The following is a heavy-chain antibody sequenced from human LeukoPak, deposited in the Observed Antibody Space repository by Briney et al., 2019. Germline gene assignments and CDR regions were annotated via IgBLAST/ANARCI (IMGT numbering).Heavy chain of an antibody. V-gene: IGHV3-30-3*01. D-gene: IGHD3-10*01. CDR1: GFTFSSYA. Sequence: GGSLRLSCAASGFTFSSYAMHWVRQAPGKGLEGVAVISYDGSNKYYADSVKGRFTISRDNSKNPLYLQMNSLRAEDTAVYYCARDLGPYYYGSGSPRKGFDPWGQGTLVTVSS. CDR2: ISYDGSNK. CDR3: ARDLGPYYYGSGSPRKGFDP. J-gene: IGHJ5*02.